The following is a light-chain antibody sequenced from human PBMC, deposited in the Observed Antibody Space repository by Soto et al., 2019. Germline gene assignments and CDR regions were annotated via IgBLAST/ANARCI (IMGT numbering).Light chain of an antibody. V-gene: IGKV3-15*01. CDR3: QQYANWPPWT. CDR2: GAS. J-gene: IGKJ1*01. Sequence: EIVMTQSPATLSVSPGERATLSCRARQSVSSHLAWYQQKPGQAPRLLIYGASTRATGIPARFSGSGSGTEFTLTINSLQSEDFAVYYCQQYANWPPWTFGQGTKVEIK. CDR1: QSVSSH.